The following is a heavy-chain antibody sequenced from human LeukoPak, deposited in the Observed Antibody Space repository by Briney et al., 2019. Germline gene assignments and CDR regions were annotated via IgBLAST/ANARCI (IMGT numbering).Heavy chain of an antibody. J-gene: IGHJ4*02. CDR1: GFSLRNEGVG. CDR2: IYWDDAE. CDR3: ATLGISELLGRGWDY. Sequence: SGPTLVRPTQTLTLTCTFSGFSLRNEGVGVGWIRQPPGKALDWLALIYWDDAERYKSSLQTRLTITKDTSKNQVVLTMTNMDPMDTGTYFCATLGISELLGRGWDYWGQGSLVTVSS. D-gene: IGHD3-10*01. V-gene: IGHV2-5*02.